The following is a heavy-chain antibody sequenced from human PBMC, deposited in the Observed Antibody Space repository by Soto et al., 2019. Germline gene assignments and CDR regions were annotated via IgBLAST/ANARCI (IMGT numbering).Heavy chain of an antibody. CDR2: ISGSGGST. CDR1: GFTFSSYA. Sequence: GGSLRLSCAASGFTFSSYAMSWVRQAPGKGLEWVSAISGSGGSTYYADSVKGRFTISRDNSKNTLYLQMNSLRAEDTAVYYCARVRGSWYVLSYYYYGMDVWGQGTTVTVSS. J-gene: IGHJ6*02. CDR3: ARVRGSWYVLSYYYYGMDV. V-gene: IGHV3-23*01. D-gene: IGHD6-13*01.